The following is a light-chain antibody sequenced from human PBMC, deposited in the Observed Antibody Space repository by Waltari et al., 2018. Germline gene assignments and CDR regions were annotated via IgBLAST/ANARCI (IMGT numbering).Light chain of an antibody. V-gene: IGKV3-11*01. CDR3: QQRGNGLT. J-gene: IGKJ4*01. CDR1: QSGSNY. Sequence: EIVLTHSPATLSLSPGERATLPCRASQSGSNYLAWYQQKPGQAPRLLIYDASTRATGTPARFSGSGSGTDFSLTISSLEPEDFAVYYCQQRGNGLTFGGGTKVEIK. CDR2: DAS.